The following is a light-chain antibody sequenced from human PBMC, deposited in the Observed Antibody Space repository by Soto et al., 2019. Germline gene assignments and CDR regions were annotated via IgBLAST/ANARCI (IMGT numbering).Light chain of an antibody. CDR3: LQYHYWWT. CDR1: QSLNSN. V-gene: IGKV3-15*01. Sequence: DTIMTQSPVILSVSPGERATVSCRASQSLNSNLAWYQQKPGQAPRLLIIGASERVTTIPARFSGSGSGTEFTLTISSLQSEDFAVYYCLQYHYWWTFGQGTKVDIK. CDR2: GAS. J-gene: IGKJ1*01.